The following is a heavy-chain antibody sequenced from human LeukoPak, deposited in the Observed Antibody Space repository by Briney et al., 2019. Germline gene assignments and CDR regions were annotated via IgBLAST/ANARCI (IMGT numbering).Heavy chain of an antibody. J-gene: IGHJ5*02. CDR2: IYYSGST. CDR1: GGSISSGGYY. Sequence: SQTLSLTCTVSGGSISSGGYYWSWIRQHPGKGLEWIGYIYYSGSTYCNPSLKSRVTISVDTSKNQFSLKLSSVTAADTAVYYCARGGPPLFRAAAALNWFDPWGQGTLVTVSS. CDR3: ARGGPPLFRAAAALNWFDP. V-gene: IGHV4-31*03. D-gene: IGHD6-13*01.